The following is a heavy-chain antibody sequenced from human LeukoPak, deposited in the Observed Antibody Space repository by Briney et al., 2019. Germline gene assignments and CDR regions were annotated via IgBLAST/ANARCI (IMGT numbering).Heavy chain of an antibody. CDR2: INHSGST. D-gene: IGHD3-10*01. CDR1: GFNFGSYS. J-gene: IGHJ5*02. CDR3: ARVQGPQYGSGSYPRSCWFDP. V-gene: IGHV4-34*01. Sequence: GSLRLSCAASGFNFGSYSMTWVRQPPGKGLEWIGEINHSGSTNYNPSLKSRVTISVDTSKNQFSLKLSSVTAADTAVYYCARVQGPQYGSGSYPRSCWFDPRGQGTLVTVSS.